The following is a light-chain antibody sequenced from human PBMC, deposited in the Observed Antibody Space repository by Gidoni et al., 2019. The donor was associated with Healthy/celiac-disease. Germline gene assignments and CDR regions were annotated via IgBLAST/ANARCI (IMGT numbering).Light chain of an antibody. CDR2: DAS. CDR3: QQRSNWPPIT. V-gene: IGKV3-11*01. J-gene: IGKJ5*01. CDR1: QSVSSY. Sequence: EIVLTQSPATLSLSPGERATLSCRASQSVSSYLAWYQQKPGQAPRLLIYDASNRATGIPARFSGSGSGTDFTLTISSLEPEDFAVYCCQQRSNWPPITFXXXTRLEIK.